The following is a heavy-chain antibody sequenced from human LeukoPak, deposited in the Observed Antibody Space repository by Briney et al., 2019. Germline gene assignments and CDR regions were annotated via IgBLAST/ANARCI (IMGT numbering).Heavy chain of an antibody. J-gene: IGHJ4*02. CDR1: GFTFSSYC. Sequence: GGSLRLSCGASGFTFSSYCMSWVRQAPGKGLEWVANIKQDGSEKYYVDSVKGRFTISRDNAKNSLFLQMNSLRAEDTAVYHCARDPHYGPFDYWGQGTLVTVSS. V-gene: IGHV3-7*01. CDR3: ARDPHYGPFDY. CDR2: IKQDGSEK. D-gene: IGHD4-17*01.